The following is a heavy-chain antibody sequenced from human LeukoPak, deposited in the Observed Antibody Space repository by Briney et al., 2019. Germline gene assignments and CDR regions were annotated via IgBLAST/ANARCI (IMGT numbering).Heavy chain of an antibody. J-gene: IGHJ4*02. CDR1: GFTLSSYG. V-gene: IGHV3-30*02. CDR3: PKDAKRYCSSTSFSPFDY. CDR2: IRYDGSNK. Sequence: GGSLRLSCAASGFTLSSYGMHWVRQAPGKGLEWVAFIRYDGSNKYYADSVKGRFTISRDNSKNTLYLQMNSLRAEDTAVYYCPKDAKRYCSSTSFSPFDYWGQGTLVTVSS. D-gene: IGHD2-2*01.